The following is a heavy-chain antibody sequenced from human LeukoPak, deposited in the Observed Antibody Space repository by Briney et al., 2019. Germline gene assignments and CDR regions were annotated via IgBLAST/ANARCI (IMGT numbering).Heavy chain of an antibody. J-gene: IGHJ3*02. Sequence: GGSLRLSCAASGFTFGSYAMSWVRQAPGKGLEWVSAISGSGGSTYYADSVKGRFTISRDNSKNTLYLQMNSLRAEDTAVYYCAKDKGGQSDAFDIWGQGTMVTVSS. CDR2: ISGSGGST. CDR1: GFTFGSYA. CDR3: AKDKGGQSDAFDI. V-gene: IGHV3-23*01. D-gene: IGHD1-26*01.